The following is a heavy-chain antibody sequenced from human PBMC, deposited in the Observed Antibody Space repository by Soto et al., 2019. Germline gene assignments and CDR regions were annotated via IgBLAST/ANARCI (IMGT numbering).Heavy chain of an antibody. V-gene: IGHV1-18*01. Sequence: GSVKVSCKASGYTFTSYGISWVRQAPGQGLEWMGWISAYNGNTNYAQKLQGRVTMTTDTSTSTAYMELRSLRSDDTAVYYCASYSSSWLAFDYWGQGTLVTVPS. J-gene: IGHJ4*02. CDR3: ASYSSSWLAFDY. D-gene: IGHD6-13*01. CDR1: GYTFTSYG. CDR2: ISAYNGNT.